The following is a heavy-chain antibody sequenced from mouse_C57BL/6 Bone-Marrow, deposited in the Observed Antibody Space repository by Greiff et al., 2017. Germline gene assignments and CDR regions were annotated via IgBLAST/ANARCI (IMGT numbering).Heavy chain of an antibody. CDR1: GYAFSSSC. CDR2: IYPGDGDT. CDR3: AKGYVDV. V-gene: IGHV1-82*01. Sequence: QVQLQQSGPELVKPGASVKISCKASGYAFSSSCMYWVKQRPGKGLGWIGRIYPGDGDTNYNGKFKGKATLTANISSSTAYMQLSSLTSDDSAVYYCAKGYVDVWGTGTTFTVSS. J-gene: IGHJ1*03.